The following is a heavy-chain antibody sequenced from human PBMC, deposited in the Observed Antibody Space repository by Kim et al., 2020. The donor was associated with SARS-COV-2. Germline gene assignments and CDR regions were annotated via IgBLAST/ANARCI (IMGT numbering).Heavy chain of an antibody. J-gene: IGHJ6*02. CDR2: ISSSSSYI. CDR3: ARMPGWDYYYGMDV. D-gene: IGHD1-26*01. Sequence: GGSLRLSCAASGFTFSSYSMNWVRQAPGKGLEWVSSISSSSSYIYYADSVKGRFTISRDNAKNSLYLQMNSLRAEDTAVYYCARMPGWDYYYGMDVWGQGTTVTVSS. CDR1: GFTFSSYS. V-gene: IGHV3-21*01.